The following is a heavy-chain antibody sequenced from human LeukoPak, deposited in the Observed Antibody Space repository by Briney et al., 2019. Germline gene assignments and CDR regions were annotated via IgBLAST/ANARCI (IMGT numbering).Heavy chain of an antibody. J-gene: IGHJ6*02. CDR1: GYTFTSYG. V-gene: IGHV1-18*01. D-gene: IGHD3-10*01. Sequence: HVASVTVSCKASGYTFTSYGISWVRQAPGQGLEWMGWISAYNGNTNYAQKLQGRVTMTTDTSTSTAYMELRSLRSDDTAVYYCARDLVPDYGSGSYFSEYYYYGMDVWGQGTTVTVSS. CDR2: ISAYNGNT. CDR3: ARDLVPDYGSGSYFSEYYYYGMDV.